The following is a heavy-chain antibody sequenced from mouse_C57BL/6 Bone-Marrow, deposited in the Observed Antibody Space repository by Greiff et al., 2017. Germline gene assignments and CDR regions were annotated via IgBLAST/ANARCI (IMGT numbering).Heavy chain of an antibody. J-gene: IGHJ2*01. V-gene: IGHV1-64*01. D-gene: IGHD1-1*01. Sequence: VQLQQPGAELVKPGASVKLSCKASGYTFTSYWMHWVKQRPGQGLEWIGMIHPNSGSTNYNEKFKSKATLTVDKSSSTAYMQLSSLTSEDSAVXYCARNGLDTTVVAPYYYDYWGQGTTLTVSS. CDR2: IHPNSGST. CDR1: GYTFTSYW. CDR3: ARNGLDTTVVAPYYYDY.